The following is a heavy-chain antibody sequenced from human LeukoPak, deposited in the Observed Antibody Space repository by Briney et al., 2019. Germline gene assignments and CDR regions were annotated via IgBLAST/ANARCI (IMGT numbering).Heavy chain of an antibody. CDR3: VSFYETY. J-gene: IGHJ4*02. CDR1: GNYW. CDR2: INSDGSWT. Sequence: GGSLRLSCAASGNYWMHWVRQAPGKGLVWVSHINSDGSWTSYADSVKGRFTISKDNAKNTVYLQMNNLRAEDTTVYYCVSFYETYWGRGTLVTVSS. V-gene: IGHV3-74*01. D-gene: IGHD2-2*01.